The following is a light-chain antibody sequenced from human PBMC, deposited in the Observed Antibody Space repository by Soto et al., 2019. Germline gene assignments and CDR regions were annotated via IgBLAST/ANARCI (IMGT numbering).Light chain of an antibody. CDR1: QGISDY. CDR3: QRYNSAPYT. J-gene: IGKJ2*01. V-gene: IGKV1-27*01. Sequence: DIQMTQSPSSLSAFVGDRVTITCRASQGISDYLAWFQQKPGKVPKLLIYAASTLQSGVPSRFRGSGSGTDFTLTISSLQFEDVATYYCQRYNSAPYTFGQGTKLEIK. CDR2: AAS.